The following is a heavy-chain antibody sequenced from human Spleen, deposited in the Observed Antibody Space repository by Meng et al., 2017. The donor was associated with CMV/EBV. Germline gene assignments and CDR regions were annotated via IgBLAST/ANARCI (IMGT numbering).Heavy chain of an antibody. CDR3: VRIRVGHSSPIDF. V-gene: IGHV4-31*02. CDR1: AGSVSRGTYS. Sequence: TVSAGSVSRGTYSWGGVRQFHGRGLESIVRIYYTGDIFYNPSLKGRLTIAPDTSKNQWSLSLKFMTVADAAVYYCVRIRVGHSSPIDFWGSGTLVTAS. J-gene: IGHJ4*01. D-gene: IGHD1-26*01. CDR2: IYYTGDI.